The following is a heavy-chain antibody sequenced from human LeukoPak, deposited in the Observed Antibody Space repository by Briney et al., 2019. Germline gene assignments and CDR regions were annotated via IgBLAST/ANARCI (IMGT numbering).Heavy chain of an antibody. D-gene: IGHD3-3*01. CDR2: FDPEDGET. V-gene: IGHV1-24*01. J-gene: IGHJ4*02. CDR3: ATTRLPRDLILLAGSYYFDY. CDR1: GYTFTSYG. Sequence: VASVKVSFKASGYTFTSYGITWVRQAPGKGLEWMGGFDPEDGETIYAQKFQGRVTMTEDTSTDTAYMELSSLRSEDTAVYYCATTRLPRDLILLAGSYYFDYWGQGTLVTVSS.